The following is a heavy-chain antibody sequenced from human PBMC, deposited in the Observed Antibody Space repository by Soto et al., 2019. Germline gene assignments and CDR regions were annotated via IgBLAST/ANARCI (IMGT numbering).Heavy chain of an antibody. V-gene: IGHV3-66*01. CDR1: GFTVSSNY. CDR3: ARDVGVGRGGYYYDGMDV. J-gene: IGHJ6*02. D-gene: IGHD2-8*01. CDR2: IYSGGST. Sequence: EVQLVESGGGLVQPGGSLRLSCAASGFTVSSNYMSWVRQAPGKGLEWVSVIYSGGSTYYADSVKGRFTISRDNSKXTXXLQMNSLRAEDTAVYYCARDVGVGRGGYYYDGMDVWGQGTTVTVSS.